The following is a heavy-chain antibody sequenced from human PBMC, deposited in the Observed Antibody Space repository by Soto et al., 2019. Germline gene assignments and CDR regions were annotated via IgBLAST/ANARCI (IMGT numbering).Heavy chain of an antibody. Sequence: SVKVSCKASGGTFSSYAISWVRQAPGQGLEWMGGIIPIFGTANYAQKFQGRVTITADESTSKAYMELSSLRSEDTAVYYCARAGWPHDALDIWGQGTMVTVSS. J-gene: IGHJ3*02. CDR2: IIPIFGTA. V-gene: IGHV1-69*13. CDR3: ARAGWPHDALDI. CDR1: GGTFSSYA.